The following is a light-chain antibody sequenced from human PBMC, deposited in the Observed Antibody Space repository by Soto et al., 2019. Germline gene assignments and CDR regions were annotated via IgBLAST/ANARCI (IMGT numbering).Light chain of an antibody. CDR1: QSVGSY. J-gene: IGKJ5*01. CDR2: DAS. CDR3: QQRSNWPSIS. Sequence: IVLTQSPATLSLSPGERATLSCRASQSVGSYLAWYQQKPGQAPRLLIYDASNRATGIPARFSGSGSGTDFTLTINSLEPEDSAVYYCQQRSNWPSISFGQGTRLEIK. V-gene: IGKV3-11*01.